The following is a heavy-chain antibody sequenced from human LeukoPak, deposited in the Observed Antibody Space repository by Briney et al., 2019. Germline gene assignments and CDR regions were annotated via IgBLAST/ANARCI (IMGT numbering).Heavy chain of an antibody. D-gene: IGHD5-18*01. Sequence: PGRSLRLSCAASGFTFSSYGMHWVRQAPGQGLEWVSYISSSTGSNVYYADSVKGRFTISRDNAKNSLYLQMNSLRVEDSAVYYCARGGRGYSYGYDIWGQGTMVTVSS. CDR3: ARGGRGYSYGYDI. CDR2: ISSSTGSNV. V-gene: IGHV3-48*04. J-gene: IGHJ3*02. CDR1: GFTFSSYG.